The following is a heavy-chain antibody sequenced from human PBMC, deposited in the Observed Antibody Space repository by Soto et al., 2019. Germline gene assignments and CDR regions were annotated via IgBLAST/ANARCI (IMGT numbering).Heavy chain of an antibody. CDR1: GYTFTSYA. D-gene: IGHD5-12*01. J-gene: IGHJ4*02. Sequence: ASVKVSCKASGYTFTSYAMHWVRQAPGQRLEWMGWINAGNGNTKYSQKFQGRVTITRDTSASTAYMELSSLRSEDTAVYYCARVGSPGGGYDTGDFDYWGQGTLVTVSS. CDR3: ARVGSPGGGYDTGDFDY. CDR2: INAGNGNT. V-gene: IGHV1-3*01.